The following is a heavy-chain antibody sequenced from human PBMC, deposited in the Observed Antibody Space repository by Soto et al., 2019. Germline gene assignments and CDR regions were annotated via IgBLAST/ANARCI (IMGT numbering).Heavy chain of an antibody. J-gene: IGHJ3*02. CDR1: GFTFSSYG. V-gene: IGHV3-30*18. CDR3: AKGLNYYDSSGYFNDAFDI. D-gene: IGHD3-22*01. Sequence: PGGSLRLSCAASGFTFSSYGMHWVRQAPGKGLEWVAVISYDGSNKYYADSVKGRFTISRDNSKNTLYLQMNSLRAEDTAVYYCAKGLNYYDSSGYFNDAFDIWGQGTMVTVSS. CDR2: ISYDGSNK.